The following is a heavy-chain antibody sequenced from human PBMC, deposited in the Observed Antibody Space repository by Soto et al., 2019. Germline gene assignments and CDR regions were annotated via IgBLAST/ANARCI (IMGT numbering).Heavy chain of an antibody. CDR1: EVTFSTYH. J-gene: IGHJ4*02. CDR3: ARIGSWALNFDY. D-gene: IGHD6-13*01. Sequence: PGGSLRLSCGAAEVTFSTYHRHWVRQAPGKVLEWVAVIWSDGSNKYYADSVKGRFTISRDNSKNTLYLQMNSLRVEDTAVYYCARIGSWALNFDYWGQGTQVTVSS. V-gene: IGHV3-33*01. CDR2: IWSDGSNK.